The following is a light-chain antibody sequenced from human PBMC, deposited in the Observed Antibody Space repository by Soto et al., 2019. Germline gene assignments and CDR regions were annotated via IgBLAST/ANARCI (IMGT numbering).Light chain of an antibody. J-gene: IGLJ2*01. CDR3: SSYTSSSTVI. CDR2: DVR. V-gene: IGLV2-14*03. CDR1: SSDVGGYNF. Sequence: QSALTQPASVSGSPGQSITISCTGTSSDVGGYNFVSWYQQHPGKAPKFIIYDVRNRPSGVSNRFSGSRSGNTASLTISGLQAEDEADYYSSSYTSSSTVIFGGGTKLTVL.